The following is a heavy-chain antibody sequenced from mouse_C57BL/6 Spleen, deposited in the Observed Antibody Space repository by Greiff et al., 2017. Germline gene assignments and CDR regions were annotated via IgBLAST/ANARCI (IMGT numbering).Heavy chain of an antibody. CDR2: ISSGGSYT. CDR1: GFTFSSYG. J-gene: IGHJ2*01. CDR3: ARHPRYDYDGFDY. Sequence: EVQLVESGGDLVKPGGSLKLSCAASGFTFSSYGMSWVRQTPDKRLEWVATISSGGSYTYYPDSVKGRFTISRDNAKNTLYLQMSSLKSEDTAMYYCARHPRYDYDGFDYWGQGTTLTVSS. V-gene: IGHV5-6*01. D-gene: IGHD2-4*01.